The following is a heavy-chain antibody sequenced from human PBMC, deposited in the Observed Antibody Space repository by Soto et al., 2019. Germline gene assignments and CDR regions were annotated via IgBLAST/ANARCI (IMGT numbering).Heavy chain of an antibody. Sequence: PGGSLRLSCAASGFTFSTYVMSWVRQAPGKGLERVSGISGNGGSTYYADSVKGRFTISRDNSKNTLYVQMNSLRADDTAVYYCAKDHGGSGWPDYWGQGTLVTVSS. CDR2: ISGNGGST. CDR1: GFTFSTYV. J-gene: IGHJ4*02. CDR3: AKDHGGSGWPDY. V-gene: IGHV3-23*01. D-gene: IGHD6-19*01.